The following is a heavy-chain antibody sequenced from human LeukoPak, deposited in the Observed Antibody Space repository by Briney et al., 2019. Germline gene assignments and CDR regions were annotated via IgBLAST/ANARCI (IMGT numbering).Heavy chain of an antibody. CDR1: GGSISSGDYY. CDR3: AREDVYWYFEL. Sequence: SETLSLTCTVSGGSISSGDYYWSWIRQPPGKGLEWIGYIYYSGSTYYNPSLKSRVTISVDTSKNQFSLKLSSVTAADTAEDYYAREDVYWYFELWGRATLVTVSS. V-gene: IGHV4-30-4*08. J-gene: IGHJ2*01. CDR2: IYYSGST.